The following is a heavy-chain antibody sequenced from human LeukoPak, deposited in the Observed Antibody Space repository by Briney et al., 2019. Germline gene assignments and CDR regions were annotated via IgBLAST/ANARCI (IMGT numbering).Heavy chain of an antibody. V-gene: IGHV3-11*01. J-gene: IGHJ5*02. D-gene: IGHD3-10*01. CDR3: ARESSSLTTYYYGSGSSRRYNWFDP. Sequence: PGGSLRLSCAASGFTFSDYYMSWIRQAPGKGLEWVSYISSSGSTIYYAGSVKGRFTISRDNAKNSLYLQMNSLRAEDTAVYYCARESSSLTTYYYGSGSSRRYNWFDPWGQGTLVTVSS. CDR1: GFTFSDYY. CDR2: ISSSGSTI.